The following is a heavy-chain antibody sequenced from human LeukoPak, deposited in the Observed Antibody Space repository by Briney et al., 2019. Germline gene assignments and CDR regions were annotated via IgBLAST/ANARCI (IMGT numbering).Heavy chain of an antibody. CDR3: ARGKDSSDYFDY. CDR2: IYYSGSN. J-gene: IGHJ4*02. Sequence: PSQTLSLTCTVSGGSITSDSYYWSWIRQHPGKDLEWIAYIYYSGSNYYNPSLKNRVTISVDTSKNQFSLKLSSVTAADTAVYFCARGKDSSDYFDYWGQGTLVTVSS. D-gene: IGHD3-22*01. V-gene: IGHV4-31*03. CDR1: GGSITSDSYY.